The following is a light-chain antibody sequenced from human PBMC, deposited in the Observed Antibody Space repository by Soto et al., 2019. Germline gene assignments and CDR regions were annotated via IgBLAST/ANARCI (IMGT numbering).Light chain of an antibody. CDR3: QQSNTFPFT. J-gene: IGKJ3*01. V-gene: IGKV1D-12*01. Sequence: DIQMTQSPSSVSASVGDRVTITCRASQGIYNWLAWYQQKPWKAPKLLISAVSNLQSVVPSRFSGSGYGTDFTLTISSLQPEDFATYYCQQSNTFPFTLCPGTKVDIK. CDR1: QGIYNW. CDR2: AVS.